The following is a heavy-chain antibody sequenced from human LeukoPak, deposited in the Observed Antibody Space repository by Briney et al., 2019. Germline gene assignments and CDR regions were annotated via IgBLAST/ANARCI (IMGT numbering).Heavy chain of an antibody. V-gene: IGHV3-23*01. CDR3: AKASGSPYYFDY. CDR2: ISANGGAT. Sequence: SGGSLRLSCAASGFTFSNFAMSWVRQAPGKGLECVSLISANGGATYYADSVKGRFTISRDNSKSTLYLQMNSLRADDTAVYYCAKASGSPYYFDYWAREPWSPSPQ. CDR1: GFTFSNFA. J-gene: IGHJ4*02. D-gene: IGHD3-10*01.